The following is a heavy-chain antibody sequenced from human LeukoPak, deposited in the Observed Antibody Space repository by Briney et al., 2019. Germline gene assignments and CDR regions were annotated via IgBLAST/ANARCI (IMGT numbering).Heavy chain of an antibody. J-gene: IGHJ3*02. CDR1: GGAISSGGYY. D-gene: IGHD2-2*01. Sequence: SETLSLTCTVSGGAISSGGYYWSWIRQHPGKGLEWIGYIYYSGSTYYNPSLKSRVTISVDTSKNQFSLKLSSVTAADTAVYYCARLDYARRGTHAFDIWGQGTMVTVSS. CDR3: ARLDYARRGTHAFDI. V-gene: IGHV4-31*03. CDR2: IYYSGST.